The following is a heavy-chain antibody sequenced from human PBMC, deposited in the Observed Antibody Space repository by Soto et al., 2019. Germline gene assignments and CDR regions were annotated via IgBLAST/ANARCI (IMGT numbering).Heavy chain of an antibody. J-gene: IGHJ3*02. CDR1: SGSISSSNW. Sequence: SETLSLTCAVSSGSISSSNWWSWVRQPPGKGLEWIGEIYHSGSTNYNPSLKSRVTISVDKSKNQFSLKLSSVTAADTAVYYCARAIVGYCSSTSCTVDAFDIWGQGTMVTVSS. D-gene: IGHD2-2*01. CDR3: ARAIVGYCSSTSCTVDAFDI. CDR2: IYHSGST. V-gene: IGHV4-4*02.